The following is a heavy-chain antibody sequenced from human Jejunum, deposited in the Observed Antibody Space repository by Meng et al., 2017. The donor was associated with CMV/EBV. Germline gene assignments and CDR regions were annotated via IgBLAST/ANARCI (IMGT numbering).Heavy chain of an antibody. CDR3: VRGGGNDLTFDY. Sequence: QVQLVGSGGGLVKPGESLRLSCEASGFTFSDYYMSWIRQVPGKGLEWLSYVSSYGDYTDYADSVRARFIMSRDNAKNSLYLQMNSLEVEDTAVYFCVRGGGNDLTFDYWGQGVLVTVSS. D-gene: IGHD1-1*01. CDR1: GFTFSDYY. J-gene: IGHJ4*02. V-gene: IGHV3-11*05. CDR2: VSSYGDYT.